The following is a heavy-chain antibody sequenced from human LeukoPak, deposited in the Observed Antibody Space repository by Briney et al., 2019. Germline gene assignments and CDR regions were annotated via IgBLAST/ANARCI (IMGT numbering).Heavy chain of an antibody. V-gene: IGHV1-69*05. CDR1: GGTFSSYA. J-gene: IGHJ5*02. D-gene: IGHD2-21*02. Sequence: SVKVSCKASGGTFSSYAISWVRQAPGQGLEWMGRIIPIFGTANYAQKFQGRVTITTDESTSTAYMELSSLRSEDTAVYYCARSAVHGRLLFDKVRYDWFDPWGQGTLVTVSS. CDR2: IIPIFGTA. CDR3: ARSAVHGRLLFDKVRYDWFDP.